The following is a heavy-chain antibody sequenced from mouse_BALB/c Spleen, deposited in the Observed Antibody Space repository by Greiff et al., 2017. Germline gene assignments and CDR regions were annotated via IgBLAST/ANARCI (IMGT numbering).Heavy chain of an antibody. CDR2: ISIYYDNT. Sequence: VKLMESGPELVRPGESVKISCKGSGYTFTDYAMHWVKQSHAKSLEWIGVISIYYDNTNYNQKFKGKATMTVDKSSSTAYMELARLTSEDSAIYYCARKELAGGYYAMDYWGQGTSVTVSS. D-gene: IGHD4-1*01. V-gene: IGHV1-67*01. CDR3: ARKELAGGYYAMDY. CDR1: GYTFTDYA. J-gene: IGHJ4*01.